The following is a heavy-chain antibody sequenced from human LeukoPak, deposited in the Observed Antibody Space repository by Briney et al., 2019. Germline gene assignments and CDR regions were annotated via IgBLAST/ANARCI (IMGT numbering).Heavy chain of an antibody. D-gene: IGHD2-15*01. CDR1: GFTFSRYS. J-gene: IGHJ4*02. Sequence: GGSLRLSCVASGFTFSRYSMNWVRQAPGMGLEWVSSISSSSDYIYYADSVNGRFTISRDNAKNSVYLQINSLRADDTAVYYCARDATQLLIASGPFYYFDSWGQGTLVTVSP. V-gene: IGHV3-21*01. CDR3: ARDATQLLIASGPFYYFDS. CDR2: ISSSSDYI.